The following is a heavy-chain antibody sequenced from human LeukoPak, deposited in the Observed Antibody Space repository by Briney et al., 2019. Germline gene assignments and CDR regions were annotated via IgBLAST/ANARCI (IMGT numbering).Heavy chain of an antibody. D-gene: IGHD5-12*01. CDR1: GGSISSYY. CDR2: IYTSGST. Sequence: SETLSLTCTVSGGSISSYYWSWIRQPAGKGREWIGRIYTSGSTNYNPSLKSRVTMSVDTSKNQFSLKLSSVTAEDTAVYYCAREGYSGYGYYFDYWGQGTLVTVSS. V-gene: IGHV4-4*07. CDR3: AREGYSGYGYYFDY. J-gene: IGHJ4*01.